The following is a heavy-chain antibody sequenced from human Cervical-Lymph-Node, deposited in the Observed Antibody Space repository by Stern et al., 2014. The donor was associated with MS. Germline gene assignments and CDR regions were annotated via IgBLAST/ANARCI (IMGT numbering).Heavy chain of an antibody. CDR2: IGSSSRTI. CDR3: ARRSSDWAFDY. Sequence: VESGGSLRLSCAASGFSLSGYGMNWVRQAPGKGLEWVSYIGSSSRTIYYTASVKGRRFTISRDNAKNSLYLQMNSLRDEDTAVYYCARRSSDWAFDYWGQGTLVSVSS. J-gene: IGHJ4*02. CDR1: GFSLSGYG. V-gene: IGHV3-48*02. D-gene: IGHD6-19*01.